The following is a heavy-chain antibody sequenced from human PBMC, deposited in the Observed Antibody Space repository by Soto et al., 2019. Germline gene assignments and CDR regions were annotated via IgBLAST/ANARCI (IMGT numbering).Heavy chain of an antibody. CDR3: ARLMVRGVSYAFDI. Sequence: SVKVSCKASGGSFSSYTISWLLQAPGQGLEWMGRIIPILGIANYAQKFQGRVTITADKSTSTAYMELSSLRSEDTAVYYCARLMVRGVSYAFDIWGQGTMVTVSS. D-gene: IGHD3-10*01. V-gene: IGHV1-69*02. J-gene: IGHJ3*02. CDR2: IIPILGIA. CDR1: GGSFSSYT.